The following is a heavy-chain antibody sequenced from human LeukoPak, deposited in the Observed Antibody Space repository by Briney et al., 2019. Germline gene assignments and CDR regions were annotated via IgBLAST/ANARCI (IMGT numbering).Heavy chain of an antibody. CDR1: GFTFSDYY. CDR2: ISSTGNTI. J-gene: IGHJ4*02. Sequence: PGGSLRLSCAASGFTFSDYYIHWIRQAPGKALEGVSYISSTGNTIYYADSVQGRFTISRDNAKNSLYLQINSMRAEDTAVYYCATSRSFDHWGQGTLVTVSS. V-gene: IGHV3-11*04. CDR3: ATSRSFDH.